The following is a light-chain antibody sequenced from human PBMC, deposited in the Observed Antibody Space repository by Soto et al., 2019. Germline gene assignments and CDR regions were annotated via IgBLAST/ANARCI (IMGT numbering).Light chain of an antibody. V-gene: IGLV2-23*01. Sequence: QSALTQTASVSGSPGQSITISCTGTSSDIGTYNLVSWYQHHPGKAPKLMIYEGSRRPSGVSNRFSGSTSGNTASLTISGLQAEDEADYYCSSYAGSSTLFGGGTKVTVL. J-gene: IGLJ2*01. CDR1: SSDIGTYNL. CDR3: SSYAGSSTL. CDR2: EGS.